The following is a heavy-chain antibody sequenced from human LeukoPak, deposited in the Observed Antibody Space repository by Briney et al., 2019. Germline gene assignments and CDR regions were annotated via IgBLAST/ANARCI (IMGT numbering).Heavy chain of an antibody. J-gene: IGHJ5*02. CDR2: MNPNSGNT. Sequence: ASVKVSCKASGYTFTSYYMRWGRQAPGQGLEWMGWMNPNSGNTGYAQEFQGRVTMTRNTSISTAYMELSSMRSEDTAVYYCARGPSYVVTFGGVINWFDPWGQGTLVTVSS. CDR3: ARGPSYVVTFGGVINWFDP. D-gene: IGHD3-16*01. V-gene: IGHV1-8*02. CDR1: GYTFTSYY.